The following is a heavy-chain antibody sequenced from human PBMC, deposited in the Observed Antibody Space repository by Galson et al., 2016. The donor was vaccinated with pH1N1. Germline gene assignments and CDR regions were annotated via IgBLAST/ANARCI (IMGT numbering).Heavy chain of an antibody. J-gene: IGHJ4*01. V-gene: IGHV1-69*13. CDR3: ARSPGYMVTALDN. Sequence: SVKVSCKASGGTFRSFGISWVRQAPGQGLEWMGGIIGMFAKTNYAQKFQGRVTITADELASTAYMDLSSLTSEDTAVYYCARSPGYMVTALDNWGHGTLVTVSS. CDR1: GGTFRSFG. CDR2: IIGMFAKT. D-gene: IGHD2-21*02.